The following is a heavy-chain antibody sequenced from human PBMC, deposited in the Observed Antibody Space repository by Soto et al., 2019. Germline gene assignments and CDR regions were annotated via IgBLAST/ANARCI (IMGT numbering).Heavy chain of an antibody. Sequence: GASVKVSCKASGGTFSSYAISWVRQAPGQGLEWMGGIIPIFGTANYAQKFQGRVTITADESTSTAYMELSSLRSEDTAVYYCARGILTGYYNVYSQSYYYYGMDVWGQGTTVTVSS. J-gene: IGHJ6*02. CDR1: GGTFSSYA. CDR2: IIPIFGTA. V-gene: IGHV1-69*13. D-gene: IGHD3-9*01. CDR3: ARGILTGYYNVYSQSYYYYGMDV.